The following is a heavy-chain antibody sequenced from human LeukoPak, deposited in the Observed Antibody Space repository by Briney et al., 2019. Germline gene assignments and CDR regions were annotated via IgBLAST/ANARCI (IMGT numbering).Heavy chain of an antibody. CDR1: GYTFTGYS. CDR3: ARVSVAGTPDRDYFDY. V-gene: IGHV1-2*02. Sequence: ASVKVSCKASGYTFTGYSMHWVRQAPGQGLEWMVWINPNSGGTNYAQTFQGRVTMTRDTSISTASMELSRLRSDDTAVYYCARVSVAGTPDRDYFDYWGQGTLVTVSS. D-gene: IGHD6-19*01. CDR2: INPNSGGT. J-gene: IGHJ4*02.